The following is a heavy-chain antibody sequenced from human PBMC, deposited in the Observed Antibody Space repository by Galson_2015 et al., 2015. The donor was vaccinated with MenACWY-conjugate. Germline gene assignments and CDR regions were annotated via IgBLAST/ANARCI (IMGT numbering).Heavy chain of an antibody. V-gene: IGHV1-45*02. J-gene: IGHJ6*02. Sequence: SVKVSCKASGDTPTHHYLHWVRQAPGQALEWMGWITPFNGNTNYAQKFQDRVNFTWDSTVDTAHMELSSLRSEDTAMYYCARGGYNYGSPYYGMDVWGQGTTVTVSS. CDR1: GDTPTHHY. CDR3: ARGGYNYGSPYYGMDV. D-gene: IGHD5-18*01. CDR2: ITPFNGNT.